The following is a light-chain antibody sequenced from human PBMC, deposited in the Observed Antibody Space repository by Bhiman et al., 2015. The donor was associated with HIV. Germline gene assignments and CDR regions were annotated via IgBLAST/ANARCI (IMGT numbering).Light chain of an antibody. Sequence: QSALTQPPSASGSPGQSVTISCTGTSRDVGYYDFVSWYQQHPGKAPKLMIYAVNERPSGVPDRFSGSKSGNTASLTVSGLQADDEADYYCSSYAGSNNYVVFGGGTKLTVL. V-gene: IGLV2-8*01. J-gene: IGLJ2*01. CDR3: SSYAGSNNYVV. CDR2: AVN. CDR1: SRDVGYYDF.